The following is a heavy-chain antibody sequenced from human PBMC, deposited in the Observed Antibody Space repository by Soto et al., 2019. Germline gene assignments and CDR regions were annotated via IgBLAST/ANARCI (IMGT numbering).Heavy chain of an antibody. D-gene: IGHD6-19*01. J-gene: IGHJ4*02. Sequence: SETLSLTCTVSGGSMNTYYWSWIRQPPRKGLQWIGYVYSSGSTKYNPSLKSRVTMSVDTSKNEFSLKLSSVTAADTAVFYCARRGLGNFFDYWGQGALVTVSS. CDR3: ARRGLGNFFDY. CDR1: GGSMNTYY. V-gene: IGHV4-59*08. CDR2: VYSSGST.